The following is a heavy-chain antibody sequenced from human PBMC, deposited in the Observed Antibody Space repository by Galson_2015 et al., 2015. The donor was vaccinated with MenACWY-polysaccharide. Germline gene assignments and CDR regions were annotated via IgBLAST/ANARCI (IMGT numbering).Heavy chain of an antibody. CDR2: LSPDGNFE. CDR1: GFTFSYSA. CDR3: GQTDSNKRFWNYSYLYFFDF. D-gene: IGHD3-3*01. J-gene: IGHJ4*02. V-gene: IGHV3-30*18. Sequence: SLRLSCAASGFTFSYSATHWVRQAPGKGLEWVAFLSPDGNFEKYADSVKGRFTVSRDNSKNTLYLQINSLRAKDTALYYCGQTDSNKRFWNYSYLYFFDFWGQGTLVTVSA.